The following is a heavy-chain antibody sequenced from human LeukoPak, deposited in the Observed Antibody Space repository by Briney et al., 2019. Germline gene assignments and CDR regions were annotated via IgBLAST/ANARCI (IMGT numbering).Heavy chain of an antibody. CDR1: GYSISSGYY. CDR2: IYHSGST. CDR3: ARDPVPFDP. Sequence: SETLSLTCTVSGYSISSGYYWGWIRQPPGKGLEWIGSIYHSGSTYYNPSFKSRVTISVDTSKNQFSLKLSSVTAADTAVYYCARDPVPFDPWGQGTLVTVSS. J-gene: IGHJ5*02. V-gene: IGHV4-38-2*02.